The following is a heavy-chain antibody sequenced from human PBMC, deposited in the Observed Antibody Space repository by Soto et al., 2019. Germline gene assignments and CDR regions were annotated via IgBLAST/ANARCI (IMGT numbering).Heavy chain of an antibody. CDR3: AKAWGSSNWHIDY. CDR1: GFTLTTYA. Sequence: GGSLRLSCAASGFTLTTYAMSWVRQAPGKGLEWVSAISGSGGSTYYADSVKGRFTISRDNSKNTLYLQMYSLRAEDTAVYYWAKAWGSSNWHIDYSGQGTRVTVSS. CDR2: ISGSGGST. J-gene: IGHJ4*02. D-gene: IGHD6-13*01. V-gene: IGHV3-23*01.